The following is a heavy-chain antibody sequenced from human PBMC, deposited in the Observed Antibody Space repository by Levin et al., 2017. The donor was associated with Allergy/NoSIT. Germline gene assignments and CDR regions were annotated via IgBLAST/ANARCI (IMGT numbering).Heavy chain of an antibody. V-gene: IGHV3-30-3*01. CDR1: GFTFSSYA. CDR2: ISYDGSNK. Sequence: GGSLRLSCAASGFTFSSYAMHWVRQAPGKGLEWVAVISYDGSNKYYADSVKGRFTISRDNSKNTLYLQMNSLRAEDTAVYYCARSPIRYCSSTSGYSRGAFDIWGQGTMVTVSS. J-gene: IGHJ3*02. CDR3: ARSPIRYCSSTSGYSRGAFDI. D-gene: IGHD2-2*02.